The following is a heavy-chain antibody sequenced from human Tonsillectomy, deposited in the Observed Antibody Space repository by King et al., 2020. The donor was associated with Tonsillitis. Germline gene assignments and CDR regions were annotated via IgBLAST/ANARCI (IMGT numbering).Heavy chain of an antibody. CDR3: ARDSIYYYYGMDV. V-gene: IGHV3-21*01. J-gene: IGHJ6*02. CDR2: ITRSNSYI. Sequence: VQLVESGGGLVKPGGSLRLSCAASGFTFSTYNLNWVRQAPGKGLEWVSSITRSNSYIYYADSVKGRFTISRDNAKNSLYLRMNSLRAEDTAVYYCARDSIYYYYGMDVWGQGTTVTVSS. CDR1: GFTFSTYN.